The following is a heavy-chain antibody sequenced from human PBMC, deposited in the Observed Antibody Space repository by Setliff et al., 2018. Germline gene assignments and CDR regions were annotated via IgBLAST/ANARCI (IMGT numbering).Heavy chain of an antibody. CDR2: IYSSGRT. V-gene: IGHV4-4*08. CDR1: GGSISSYY. J-gene: IGHJ5*02. Sequence: SETLSLTCTVSGGSISSYYWIWIRQPPGKGLEWIGYIYSSGRTNYNPSLKSRVTLSVDTSNNQFSLKVSSVTAADTAVYYCARGQPRWFDPWGPGTLVTVSS. CDR3: ARGQPRWFDP.